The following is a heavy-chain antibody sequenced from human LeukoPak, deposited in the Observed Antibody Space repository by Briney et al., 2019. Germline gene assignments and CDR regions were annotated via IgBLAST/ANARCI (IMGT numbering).Heavy chain of an antibody. CDR1: GYTFASYY. CDR3: ARDHYDYVWGSYRYTLDY. Sequence: GASVKVSCKASGYTFASYYMHWVRQAPGQGLEWMGIINPSGGSTSYAQKFQGRVTVTRDTSTSTVYMELSSLRSEDTAVYYCARDHYDYVWGSYRYTLDYWGQGTLVTVSS. J-gene: IGHJ4*02. V-gene: IGHV1-46*01. CDR2: INPSGGST. D-gene: IGHD3-16*02.